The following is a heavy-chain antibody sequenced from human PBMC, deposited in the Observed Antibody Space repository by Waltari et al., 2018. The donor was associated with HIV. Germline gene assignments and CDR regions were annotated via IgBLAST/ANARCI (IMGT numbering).Heavy chain of an antibody. D-gene: IGHD6-19*01. CDR2: IAIRTAGGTA. V-gene: IGHV3-15*04. Sequence: EVQLVESGGGLVHPGRYLRLSCAASGFTFSNAWMNWVRQAPGKGREWVGRIAIRTAGGTADDATPVTGRFTISRDVSKTTLYLQTNSLKTEVTAVYYCQWYNSGWIWGRGTLVSVSS. CDR3: QWYNSGWI. CDR1: GFTFSNAW. J-gene: IGHJ4*02.